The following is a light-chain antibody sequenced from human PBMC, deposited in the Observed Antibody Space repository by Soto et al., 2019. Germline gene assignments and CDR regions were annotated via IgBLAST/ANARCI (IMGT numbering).Light chain of an antibody. CDR3: SSYTTSSTLDYV. CDR1: RSDVGAYNL. Sequence: QSALTQPASVSGSPGQSITISCTGTRSDVGAYNLVSWYQQHPGKAPKLMIYDVNVRPSGVSNRFSGSKSGNTASLTISGLQAEDEADYYCSSYTTSSTLDYVFGTGTKLTVL. J-gene: IGLJ1*01. CDR2: DVN. V-gene: IGLV2-14*03.